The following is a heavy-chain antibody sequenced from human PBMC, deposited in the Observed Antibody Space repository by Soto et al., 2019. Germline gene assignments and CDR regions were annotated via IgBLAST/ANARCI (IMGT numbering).Heavy chain of an antibody. J-gene: IGHJ4*02. CDR1: GGTFSSYA. D-gene: IGHD5-12*01. V-gene: IGHV1-69*13. Sequence: SVKVSCKASGGTFSSYAISWVRQAPGQGLEWMGGIIPIFGTANYAQKFQGRVTITADESTSTAYMELSSLRSEDTAVYYCARGSREMATISGFGYCGPGTLLTVFS. CDR2: IIPIFGTA. CDR3: ARGSREMATISGFGY.